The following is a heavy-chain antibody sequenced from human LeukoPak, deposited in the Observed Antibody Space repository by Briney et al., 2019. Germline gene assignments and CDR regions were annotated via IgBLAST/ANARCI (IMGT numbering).Heavy chain of an antibody. J-gene: IGHJ4*01. CDR1: GFTFSNYE. CDR3: ARGWCSSADY. D-gene: IGHD4/OR15-4a*01. CDR2: ISNSGDTI. Sequence: HPGGSLCPACAASGFTFSNYEMYWVRQGPGKGLEWVSYISNSGDTIYYADSVKGRFTISRDNAKNSLYLQMNSLRAEDMAVYYCARGWCSSADYWGHGTLVTVSS. V-gene: IGHV3-48*03.